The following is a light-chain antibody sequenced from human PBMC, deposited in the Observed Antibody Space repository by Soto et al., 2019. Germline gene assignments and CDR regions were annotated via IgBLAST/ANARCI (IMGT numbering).Light chain of an antibody. V-gene: IGKV3D-20*02. CDR1: QSVSSNY. CDR2: DAS. CDR3: QQRSNWPTIT. J-gene: IGKJ5*01. Sequence: EIVLTQSPGTLSLSPGERATLSCRASQSVSSNYLAWYQQKPGQAPRLLISDASNRATGIPDRFSGSGSGTDFTLTISRLEPEDFAVYYCQQRSNWPTITFGQGTRLEIK.